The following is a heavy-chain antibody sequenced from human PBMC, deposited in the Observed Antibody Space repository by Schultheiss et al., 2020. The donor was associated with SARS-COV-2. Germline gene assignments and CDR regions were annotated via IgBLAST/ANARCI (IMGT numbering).Heavy chain of an antibody. CDR1: GGSFSDYY. D-gene: IGHD2-2*01. Sequence: SETLSLTCAVYGGSFSDYYWSWIRQPPGKGLEWIGEINHSGTTNYNPSLKSRVTISVDTSKNQLSLKLSSMTAADTAVYYCARHLYSTSGNYFYYYLGVWGKGTTVTVSS. V-gene: IGHV4-34*01. CDR2: INHSGTT. J-gene: IGHJ6*03. CDR3: ARHLYSTSGNYFYYYLGV.